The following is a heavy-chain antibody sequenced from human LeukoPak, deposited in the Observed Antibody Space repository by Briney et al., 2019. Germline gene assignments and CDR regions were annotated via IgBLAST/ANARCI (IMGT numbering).Heavy chain of an antibody. J-gene: IGHJ4*02. CDR2: INHSGST. CDR1: GGSFSGYY. CDR3: ARKSLAQRKCFDY. V-gene: IGHV4-34*01. Sequence: SETLSLTCAVYGGSFSGYYWSWIRQPPGKGLEWIGEINHSGSTNYNPSLKSRVTISVDTSKNQFSLKLSSVTAADTAVYYCARKSLAQRKCFDYWGQGTLVTVSS. D-gene: IGHD1-14*01.